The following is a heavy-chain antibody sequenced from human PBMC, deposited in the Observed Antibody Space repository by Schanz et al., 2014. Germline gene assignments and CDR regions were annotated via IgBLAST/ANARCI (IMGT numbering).Heavy chain of an antibody. J-gene: IGHJ4*02. V-gene: IGHV1-18*01. CDR3: ARTIAYGGSSGYFDY. CDR2: ISPYNGNT. Sequence: QVQLVQSGAEVKKPGASVKVSCKASGYTFTSYGISWVRQAPGQGLEWMGWISPYNGNTNYAQKLQGRVTMTRNTSISTAYMELSSLRSEDTAVYYCARTIAYGGSSGYFDYWGQGTLVTVSS. CDR1: GYTFTSYG. D-gene: IGHD4-17*01.